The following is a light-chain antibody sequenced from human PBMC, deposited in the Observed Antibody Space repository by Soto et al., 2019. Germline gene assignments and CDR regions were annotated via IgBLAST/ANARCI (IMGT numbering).Light chain of an antibody. CDR3: QQHNNWPT. J-gene: IGKJ5*01. Sequence: ETVLTQSPATLSLSPGERATLSCRASQSVRSYLAWYQQKPGQAPRLLIYDASNRATGIPARFSGSGSGTDFTLTISSLEPEDFAVYYCQQHNNWPTFGQGTRLDIK. CDR1: QSVRSY. V-gene: IGKV3-11*01. CDR2: DAS.